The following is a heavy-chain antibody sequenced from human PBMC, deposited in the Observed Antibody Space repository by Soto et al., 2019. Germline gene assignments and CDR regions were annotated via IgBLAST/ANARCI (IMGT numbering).Heavy chain of an antibody. CDR2: IIPIFGTA. Sequence: ASVKVSCKASGGTFSSYAISWVRQAPGQGLEWMGGIIPIFGTANYAQKFQDRVTITADESTSTAYMELSSLRSEDTAVYYCARRGITMVRGAAAPPFDYWGQGTLVTVSS. J-gene: IGHJ4*02. D-gene: IGHD3-10*01. CDR1: GGTFSSYA. CDR3: ARRGITMVRGAAAPPFDY. V-gene: IGHV1-69*13.